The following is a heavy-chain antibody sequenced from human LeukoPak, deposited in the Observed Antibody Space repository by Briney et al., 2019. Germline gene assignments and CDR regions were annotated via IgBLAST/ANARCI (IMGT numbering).Heavy chain of an antibody. J-gene: IGHJ4*02. CDR3: ARGLWFGHTFDY. Sequence: ASVKVSCKASGYTFTSYYMHWVRQAPGQGLEWMGWISAYNGNTNYAQKLQGRVTMTTDTSTSTAYMELRSLRSDDTAVYYCARGLWFGHTFDYWGQGTLVTVSS. CDR2: ISAYNGNT. D-gene: IGHD3-10*01. CDR1: GYTFTSYY. V-gene: IGHV1-18*04.